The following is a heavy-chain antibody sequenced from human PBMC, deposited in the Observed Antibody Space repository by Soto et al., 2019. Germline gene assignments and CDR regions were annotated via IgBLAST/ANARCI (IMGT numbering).Heavy chain of an antibody. Sequence: ASVKVSCKASGYTFTSYDIDWVRQATGQGLEWMGWMSPNNGNTDYAQKFQGRVTMTRNTSITTAYMELSSLRSDDTAVYYCARGPRYCTNGVCYTTGGGSYYYWGQGTLVTVSS. CDR3: ARGPRYCTNGVCYTTGGGSYYY. V-gene: IGHV1-8*01. CDR2: MSPNNGNT. J-gene: IGHJ4*02. CDR1: GYTFTSYD. D-gene: IGHD2-8*01.